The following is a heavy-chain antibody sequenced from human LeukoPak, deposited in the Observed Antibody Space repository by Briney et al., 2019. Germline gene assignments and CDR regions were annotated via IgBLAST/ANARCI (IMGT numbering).Heavy chain of an antibody. CDR3: AIRTQLGGYSYGYGY. CDR1: GFTFSRYS. D-gene: IGHD5-18*01. Sequence: GRSLRLSCAASGFTFSRYSMNWVRQAPGKGLEWVSSISSSSSYIYYTDSVKGRFTISRDNAKNSLYLQMNSLRAEDTAVYYCAIRTQLGGYSYGYGYWGQGTLVTVSS. CDR2: ISSSSSYI. V-gene: IGHV3-21*04. J-gene: IGHJ4*02.